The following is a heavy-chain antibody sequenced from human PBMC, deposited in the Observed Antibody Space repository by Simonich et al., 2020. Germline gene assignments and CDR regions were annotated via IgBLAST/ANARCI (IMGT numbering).Heavy chain of an antibody. CDR3: ARASRGTWWYYYFDY. CDR1: GYTFTSYG. CDR2: ISAYNANT. Sequence: QVQLVQSGAEVKKPGASVKVSCTASGYTFTSYGISWVRKAPGQGLEWRGWISAYNANTNYAQKLQGRVTMTTDTSTSTAYMELRSLRSDDTAVYYCARASRGTWWYYYFDYWGQGTLVTVSS. J-gene: IGHJ4*02. D-gene: IGHD2-15*01. V-gene: IGHV1-18*01.